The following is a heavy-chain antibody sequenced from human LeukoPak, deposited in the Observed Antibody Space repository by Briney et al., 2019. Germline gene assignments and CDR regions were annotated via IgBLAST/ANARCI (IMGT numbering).Heavy chain of an antibody. Sequence: GGSLRLSCAASGFTFSNYARSWVRLAPGRGLEWVSVISGSGITTFYADPVKGRFTISRDNSKNTLYLQMNSLRAEDTAVYYCAKERREQSRDNYFDYWGQGTLVTVSS. CDR1: GFTFSNYA. CDR2: ISGSGITT. V-gene: IGHV3-23*01. J-gene: IGHJ4*02. D-gene: IGHD1-26*01. CDR3: AKERREQSRDNYFDY.